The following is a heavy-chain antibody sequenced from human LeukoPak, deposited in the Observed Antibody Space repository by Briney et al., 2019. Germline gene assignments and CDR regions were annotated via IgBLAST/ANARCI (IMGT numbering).Heavy chain of an antibody. CDR1: GFIFSTYA. CDR2: ISDSGCNT. Sequence: GGSLRLSRASCGFIFSTYAMRGVRQAPGRGLEGVSAISDSGCNTDYADTVKGRFTISRDNSKNPLYLQMNSLRAEDTAVYYCAKVRAMLRLEHARVSYYFDYWGQGTLVTVSS. D-gene: IGHD3-16*01. CDR3: AKVRAMLRLEHARVSYYFDY. J-gene: IGHJ4*02. V-gene: IGHV3-23*01.